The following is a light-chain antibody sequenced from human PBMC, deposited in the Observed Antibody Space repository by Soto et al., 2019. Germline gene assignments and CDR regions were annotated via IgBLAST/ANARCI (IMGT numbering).Light chain of an antibody. CDR2: EVN. CDR1: SSDVGGYNY. J-gene: IGLJ3*02. CDR3: SSYAGSNHNWV. Sequence: QSALTQPPSASGSPGQSVTISCTGSSSDVGGYNYVSWYQQHPGKAPKLMIHEVNKRPSGVPDRFSGSESGNTASLTVSGLQAEDEADYYCSSYAGSNHNWVFGGGTNLTVL. V-gene: IGLV2-8*01.